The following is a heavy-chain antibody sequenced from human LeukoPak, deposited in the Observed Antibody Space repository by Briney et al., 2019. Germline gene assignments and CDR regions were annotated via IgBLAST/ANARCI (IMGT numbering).Heavy chain of an antibody. V-gene: IGHV3-64D*06. CDR2: ISSNGGST. CDR1: GFTFSSYA. J-gene: IGHJ4*02. D-gene: IGHD6-13*01. Sequence: TGGSLRLSCSPFGFTFSSYAMHWVRQARGKGLEYVSSISSNGGSTYYAASVKGRFTISRENSKNTLYLQMSSLRAEDTAVYYCVKDHGCSSSWYFPYWGQGTLVTVSS. CDR3: VKDHGCSSSWYFPY.